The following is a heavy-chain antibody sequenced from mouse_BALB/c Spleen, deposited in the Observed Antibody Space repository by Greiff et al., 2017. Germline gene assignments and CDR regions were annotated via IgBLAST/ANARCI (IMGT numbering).Heavy chain of an antibody. J-gene: IGHJ4*01. CDR2: ISSGGSYT. V-gene: IGHV5-6-4*01. CDR1: GFTFSSYT. CDR3: TREGNYVYYYAMDY. Sequence: EVQVVESGGGLVKPGGSLKLSCAASGFTFSSYTMSWVRQTPEKRLEWVATISSGGSYTYYPDSVKGRFTISRDNAKNTLYLQMSSLKSEDTAMYYCTREGNYVYYYAMDYWGQGTSVTVSS. D-gene: IGHD2-1*01.